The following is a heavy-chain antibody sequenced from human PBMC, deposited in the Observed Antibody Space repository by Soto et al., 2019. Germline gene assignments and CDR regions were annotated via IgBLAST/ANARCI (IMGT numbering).Heavy chain of an antibody. CDR2: IWYDGSNK. CDR3: ARDSAFYYDSSGGFDY. Sequence: QVQLVESGGGVVQPGRSLRLSCAASGSTFSSYGMHWVRQAPGKGLEWVAVIWYDGSNKYYADSVKGRFTISRDNSKNTLYLQMNSLRAEDTAVYYCARDSAFYYDSSGGFDYWGQGTLVTVSS. CDR1: GSTFSSYG. D-gene: IGHD3-22*01. J-gene: IGHJ4*02. V-gene: IGHV3-33*01.